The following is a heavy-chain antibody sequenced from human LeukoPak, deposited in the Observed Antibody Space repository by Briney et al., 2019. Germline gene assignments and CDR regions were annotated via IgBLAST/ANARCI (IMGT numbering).Heavy chain of an antibody. CDR3: ARSLTVVTPLSY. CDR2: INSDGSEG. D-gene: IGHD4-23*01. Sequence: GGSLRLSCAVSGFTFSGFWTSWSRQAPGKGLEWVASINSDGSEGYYADVVKGRFTISRDNAKNSLYLQINSLRAEDTAVYYCARSLTVVTPLSYWGQGTLVTVSS. J-gene: IGHJ4*02. V-gene: IGHV3-7*03. CDR1: GFTFSGFW.